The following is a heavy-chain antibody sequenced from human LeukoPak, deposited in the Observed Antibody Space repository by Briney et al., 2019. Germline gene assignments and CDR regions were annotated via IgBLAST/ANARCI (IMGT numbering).Heavy chain of an antibody. Sequence: SQTLSLTCTVSGGSISSGGYYWSWIRQHPGKGLEWIGYIYYSGSTYYNPSLKSRVTISVDTSKNQFSLKLSSVTAADTAVYYCARQDTSGYYKWFDPWGQGTLATVSS. J-gene: IGHJ5*02. CDR3: ARQDTSGYYKWFDP. CDR1: GGSISSGGYY. D-gene: IGHD3-22*01. CDR2: IYYSGST. V-gene: IGHV4-31*03.